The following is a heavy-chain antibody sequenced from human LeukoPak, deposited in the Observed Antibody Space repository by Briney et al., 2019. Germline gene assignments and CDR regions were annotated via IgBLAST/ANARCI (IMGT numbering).Heavy chain of an antibody. V-gene: IGHV4-34*01. CDR3: ARLGRGYSYGRIDY. Sequence: PSETLSLTCAVYGGSFSGYYWSWVRQPPGKGLEWIGEINHSGSTNYNPSLKSRVTISVDTSKNQFSLKLSSVTAADTAVYYCARLGRGYSYGRIDYWGQGTLVTVSS. J-gene: IGHJ4*02. CDR2: INHSGST. D-gene: IGHD5-18*01. CDR1: GGSFSGYY.